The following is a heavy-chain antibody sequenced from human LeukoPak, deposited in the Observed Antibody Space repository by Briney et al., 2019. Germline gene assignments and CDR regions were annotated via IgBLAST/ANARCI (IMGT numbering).Heavy chain of an antibody. CDR2: ISGSGGST. J-gene: IGHJ4*02. D-gene: IGHD6-13*01. CDR3: AKDRYSSSPTSYFDY. V-gene: IGHV3-23*01. Sequence: PGGSLRLSCAASGFTFSSYGMSWVRQAPGKGLEWVSAISGSGGSTYYADSVKGRFTISRDNSKNTLYLQMNSLRAEDTAVYYCAKDRYSSSPTSYFDYWGQGTLVTVSS. CDR1: GFTFSSYG.